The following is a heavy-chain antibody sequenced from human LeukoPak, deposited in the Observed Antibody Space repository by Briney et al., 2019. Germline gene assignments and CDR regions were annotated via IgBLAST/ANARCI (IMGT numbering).Heavy chain of an antibody. CDR2: ISSSSSYI. Sequence: PGGSLRLSCAASGFTFSSYSINWVRQAPGKGLEWVSSISSSSSYIYYADSVKGRFTISRDNAKKSLYLQMNSLRAEDTAVYYCARVGEKAFHLWPEIDYWGQGTLVTVSS. V-gene: IGHV3-21*01. CDR3: ARVGEKAFHLWPEIDY. CDR1: GFTFSSYS. J-gene: IGHJ4*02. D-gene: IGHD5-24*01.